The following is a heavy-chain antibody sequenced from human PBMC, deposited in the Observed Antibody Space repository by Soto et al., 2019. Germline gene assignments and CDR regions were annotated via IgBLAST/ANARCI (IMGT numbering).Heavy chain of an antibody. D-gene: IGHD3-16*01. V-gene: IGHV1-18*01. CDR2: ISGSSGNA. J-gene: IGHJ4*02. CDR1: GYTFTKYG. Sequence: QVQLVQSGAEVKNPGASVNISCKTSGYTFTKYGVGWVRQAPGQGLEWMGWISGSSGNANYAEKVQGRITLTTDTSTSTAYIELRSLRSDDTAVYYCAREMAGLGGEYDYWGQGTLVTVSS. CDR3: AREMAGLGGEYDY.